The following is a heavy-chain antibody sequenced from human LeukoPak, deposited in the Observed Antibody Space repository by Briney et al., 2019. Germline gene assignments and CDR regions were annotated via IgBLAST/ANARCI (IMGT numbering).Heavy chain of an antibody. D-gene: IGHD3-22*01. Sequence: GGSLRLSCAASGFTFSSYGMHWVRQAPGKGLEWVAFIRYDGSNKYYADSVKGRFTISRDNSKNTLYLQMNSLRAEDTAVYYCAKDRDDSSGYFDYWGQGTLVTVSS. CDR3: AKDRDDSSGYFDY. J-gene: IGHJ4*02. CDR1: GFTFSSYG. V-gene: IGHV3-30*02. CDR2: IRYDGSNK.